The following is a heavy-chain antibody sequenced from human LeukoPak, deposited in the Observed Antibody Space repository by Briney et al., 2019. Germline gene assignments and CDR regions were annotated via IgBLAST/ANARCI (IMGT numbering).Heavy chain of an antibody. CDR2: IGSSSSTI. Sequence: TGGSLRLSCAASGFTFSSNNMNWVRQAPGKGLEWVSYIGSSSSTIYYADSVKGRFTISRDNAKNSLYLQMNSLRAEDTAVYYCAREDIVATMTFDYWGQGTLVTVSS. D-gene: IGHD5-12*01. CDR3: AREDIVATMTFDY. J-gene: IGHJ4*02. V-gene: IGHV3-48*01. CDR1: GFTFSSNN.